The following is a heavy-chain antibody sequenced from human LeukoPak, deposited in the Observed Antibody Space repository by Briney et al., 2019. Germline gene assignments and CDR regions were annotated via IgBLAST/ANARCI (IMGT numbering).Heavy chain of an antibody. D-gene: IGHD1-7*01. Sequence: PGGSLRLSCAASGFTFSSYAMSWVRQGPAKGLEWISAISGSGDSTYYADSVKGRFTISRDNSKNTLYLQMNSLRAEDTAVYYCARDLGRKLELLPFDYWGQGTLVTVSS. J-gene: IGHJ4*02. V-gene: IGHV3-23*01. CDR2: ISGSGDST. CDR1: GFTFSSYA. CDR3: ARDLGRKLELLPFDY.